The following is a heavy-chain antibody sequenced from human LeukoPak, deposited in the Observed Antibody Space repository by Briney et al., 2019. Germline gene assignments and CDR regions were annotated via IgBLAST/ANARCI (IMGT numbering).Heavy chain of an antibody. CDR2: INHSGST. J-gene: IGHJ4*02. Sequence: PSETLSLTCAVYGGSFSGYYWSWIRQPPGKWLEWIGEINHSGSTNYNPSLKSRVTISVDTSKNQFSLKLSSVTAADTAVYYCARGKAAVAGILIDYWGQGTLVTVSS. CDR1: GGSFSGYY. CDR3: ARGKAAVAGILIDY. D-gene: IGHD6-19*01. V-gene: IGHV4-34*01.